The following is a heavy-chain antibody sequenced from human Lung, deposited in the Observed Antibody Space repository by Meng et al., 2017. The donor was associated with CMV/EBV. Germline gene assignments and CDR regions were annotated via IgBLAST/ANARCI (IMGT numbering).Heavy chain of an antibody. CDR2: INGDGSST. CDR1: GFTFNNYW. V-gene: IGHV3-74*01. CDR3: ARGCTNTNCYKSDFDY. Sequence: GEXXKISCAASGFTFNNYWMHWVRQAPGKGLVWVSRINGDGSSTTYADSVKGRFTISRDNAKNTLYLQMNSLRAEDTAVYYCARGCTNTNCYKSDFDYWGQGTXVTVSS. J-gene: IGHJ4*02. D-gene: IGHD2-2*02.